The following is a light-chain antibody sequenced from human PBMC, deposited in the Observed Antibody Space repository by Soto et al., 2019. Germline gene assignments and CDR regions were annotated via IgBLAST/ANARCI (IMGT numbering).Light chain of an antibody. J-gene: IGKJ2*01. CDR2: GAS. V-gene: IGKV3-15*01. Sequence: EIVMTQSPATLSLSPGERAALSCRASQSINSELAWYQQKPGQPPRLLIYGASTRATGVPARFTGSESGSKFTLTIRRLQSEDFAVYYCQQGNNLPLTFGQGTRLEIK. CDR1: QSINSE. CDR3: QQGNNLPLT.